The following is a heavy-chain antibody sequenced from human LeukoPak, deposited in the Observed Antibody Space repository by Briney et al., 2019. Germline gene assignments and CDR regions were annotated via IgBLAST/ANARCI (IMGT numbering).Heavy chain of an antibody. D-gene: IGHD5-18*01. Sequence: SETLSLTCTVSGYSISSGYYWGWIRQPPGKGLEWIGSIYHSGSTYYNPSLKSRVTISVDTSKNQFSLKLSSVTAADTAVYYCARGALQLWSYPLRTYWYFDLWGRGTLVTVSS. J-gene: IGHJ2*01. CDR3: ARGALQLWSYPLRTYWYFDL. V-gene: IGHV4-38-2*02. CDR1: GYSISSGYY. CDR2: IYHSGST.